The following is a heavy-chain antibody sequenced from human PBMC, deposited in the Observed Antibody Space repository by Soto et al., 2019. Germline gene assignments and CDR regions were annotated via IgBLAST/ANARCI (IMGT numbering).Heavy chain of an antibody. D-gene: IGHD6-19*01. CDR3: AKDKMEPWLVGGYYDY. V-gene: IGHV3-23*01. CDR1: GFTFSSHA. CDR2: TIDSGGSS. J-gene: IGHJ4*02. Sequence: EVQLLESGGGLVQPGGSLRLSCAASGFTFSSHAMSWVRQAPGKGLEWVSSTIDSGGSSYHADSVRGRFTISRDNSKNSLYLQMNGMRAVDTAIYYCAKDKMEPWLVGGYYDYWGQGALVIVSS.